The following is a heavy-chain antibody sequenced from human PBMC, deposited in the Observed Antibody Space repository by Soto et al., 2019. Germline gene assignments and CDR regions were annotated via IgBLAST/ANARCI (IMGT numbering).Heavy chain of an antibody. CDR2: IHGTRSII. CDR1: GFTFSTHA. J-gene: IGHJ4*02. D-gene: IGHD3-16*01. Sequence: EVQLVESGGGLVQPGGSLRLSCAVSGFTFSTHAMNWVRQAPGKGLEWVAYIHGTRSIIYYADSVKGRFTISRDNAKNSLFLEMDSLRDEDTAVYYCARDARNADYDYWGQGTLVTVSS. CDR3: ARDARNADYDY. V-gene: IGHV3-48*02.